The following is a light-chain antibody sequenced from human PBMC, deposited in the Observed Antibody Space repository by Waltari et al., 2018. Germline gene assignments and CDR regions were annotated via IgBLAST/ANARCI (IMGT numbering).Light chain of an antibody. V-gene: IGLV3-21*02. CDR2: DDS. Sequence: SYVLTQPASVSAAPGQTARISCGGNNIESKHVHWYQQKPGQAPVLVIYDDSDRPSGFLERLAGSNSGNVATLAIIGVEAGDEADYYCQVWDGTSDHYVFGSGTKVTVL. CDR3: QVWDGTSDHYV. CDR1: NIESKH. J-gene: IGLJ1*01.